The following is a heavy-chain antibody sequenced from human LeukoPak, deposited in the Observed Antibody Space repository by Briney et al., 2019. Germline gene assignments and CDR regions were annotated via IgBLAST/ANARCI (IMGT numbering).Heavy chain of an antibody. CDR3: ARSNRVYGDYLLRAFDI. V-gene: IGHV3-20*04. D-gene: IGHD4-17*01. CDR1: GSTFDNYG. J-gene: IGHJ3*02. Sequence: GGSLRLSCAASGSTFDNYGMTWVRHVPGKGLEWVSGINWNGGSTGYADSVKGRFTTSRDNAKNSLYLQMNSLRAEDTALYYCARSNRVYGDYLLRAFDIWGQGTMVTVSS. CDR2: INWNGGST.